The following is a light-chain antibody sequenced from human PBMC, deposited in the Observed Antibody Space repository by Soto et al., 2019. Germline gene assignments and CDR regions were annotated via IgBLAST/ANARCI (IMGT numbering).Light chain of an antibody. CDR3: QQRSNWPPIT. Sequence: EIVLTQSPATLSLSPGGRATLSCRASQSVSTFLAWYQLKPGQAPRLLIHDASHRAAGIPARFSGSGFGTDFTLTISSLEPEDAAVYYCQQRSNWPPITFGQGTRLEI. J-gene: IGKJ5*01. V-gene: IGKV3-11*01. CDR1: QSVSTF. CDR2: DAS.